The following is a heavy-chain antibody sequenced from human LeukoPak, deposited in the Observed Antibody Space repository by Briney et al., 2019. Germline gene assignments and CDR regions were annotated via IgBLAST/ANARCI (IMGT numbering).Heavy chain of an antibody. Sequence: SETLSLTCTVSGASISDYNWSWIRQPPAPGLDLNGYIYYTETTKYNRSLTSRVTISVDTSKSQFSLKLSSVTAADTAVYYCARDYDSSRLRYFDLWGRGTLVTVSS. CDR2: IYYTETT. D-gene: IGHD3-22*01. J-gene: IGHJ2*01. V-gene: IGHV4-59*01. CDR1: GASISDYN. CDR3: ARDYDSSRLRYFDL.